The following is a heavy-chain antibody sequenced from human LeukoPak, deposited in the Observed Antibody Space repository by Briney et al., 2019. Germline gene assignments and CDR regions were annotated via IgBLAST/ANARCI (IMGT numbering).Heavy chain of an antibody. Sequence: SETLSLTCAVYGGSFSGYYWSWIRQPPGKGLEWIGEINHSGSTNYNPSLKSRVTISVDTSKNQFSLKLSSVTAADTAVYYCARGDLRYSYGPSHHYYYGMDVWGQGTTVTVSS. CDR1: GGSFSGYY. D-gene: IGHD5-18*01. CDR2: INHSGST. CDR3: ARGDLRYSYGPSHHYYYGMDV. V-gene: IGHV4-34*01. J-gene: IGHJ6*02.